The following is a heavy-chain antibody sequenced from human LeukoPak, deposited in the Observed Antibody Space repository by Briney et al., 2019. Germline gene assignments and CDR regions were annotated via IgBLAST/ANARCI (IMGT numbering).Heavy chain of an antibody. V-gene: IGHV4-59*01. J-gene: IGHJ4*02. Sequence: SETLSLTCTVSSDSISTNSWSWIRQPPGQGLEWIGYTSYSGNANYKPSLKSRVTISIDTSNNQFSLRLNSVSAADTAVYYCARTVYSSSWYKWAYFDYWGQGTLVTVSS. CDR3: ARTVYSSSWYKWAYFDY. CDR2: TSYSGNA. D-gene: IGHD6-13*01. CDR1: SDSISTNS.